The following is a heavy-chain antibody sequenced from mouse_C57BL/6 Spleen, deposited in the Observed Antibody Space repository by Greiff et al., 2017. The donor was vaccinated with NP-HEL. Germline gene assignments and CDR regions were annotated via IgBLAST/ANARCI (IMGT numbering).Heavy chain of an antibody. CDR1: GFTFSDYY. CDR3: ARRGGRDAMDY. CDR2: ISNGGGST. J-gene: IGHJ4*01. Sequence: DVQLQESGGGLVQPGGSLKLSCAASGFTFSDYYMYWVRQTPEKRLEWVAYISNGGGSTYYPDNVKGRFTISRDNAKNTLYLQMSRLKSEDTAMYYCARRGGRDAMDYWGQGTSVTVSS. V-gene: IGHV5-12*01.